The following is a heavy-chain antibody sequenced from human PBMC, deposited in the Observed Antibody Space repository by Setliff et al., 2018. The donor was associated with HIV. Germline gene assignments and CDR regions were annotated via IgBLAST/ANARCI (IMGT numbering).Heavy chain of an antibody. CDR1: GGSISSYY. V-gene: IGHV4-4*08. Sequence: SETLSLTCTVSGGSISSYYWSWIRQLPGKGLEWIGYIYTSGSTNYNPSLKSRVTISVDTSKNQFSLKLSSVTAADTAVYYCARCDWPYYFDYWGQGTLVTVSS. CDR3: ARCDWPYYFDY. J-gene: IGHJ4*02. CDR2: IYTSGST. D-gene: IGHD2-21*02.